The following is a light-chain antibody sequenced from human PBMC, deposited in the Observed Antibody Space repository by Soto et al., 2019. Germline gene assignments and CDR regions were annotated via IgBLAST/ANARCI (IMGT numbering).Light chain of an antibody. J-gene: IGKJ2*01. CDR3: MQGTHWPYT. Sequence: DVVMTQSPFSLPVTLGQPASISCTSRQSLLHGDGNTYMNWFQQRPGQSPRRLIYKVSNRDSGVPDRFSGSESGTNIILNISRVEAEDVGVYCCMQGTHWPYTFGQGTKLEIK. V-gene: IGKV2-30*02. CDR1: QSLLHGDGNTY. CDR2: KVS.